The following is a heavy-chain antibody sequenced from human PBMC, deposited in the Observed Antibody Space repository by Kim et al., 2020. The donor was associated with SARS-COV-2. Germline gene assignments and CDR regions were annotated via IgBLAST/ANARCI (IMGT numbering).Heavy chain of an antibody. J-gene: IGHJ5*02. CDR1: GYTFTSYG. CDR2: ISAYNGNT. Sequence: ASVKVSCKASGYTFTSYGISWVRQAPGQGLEWMGWISAYNGNTSYAQKLQGRVTMTTDTSTSTAYMELRSLRSDDTAVYYCAREGNYDYVWGSYRKRWFDPWGQGTLVTVSS. V-gene: IGHV1-18*01. D-gene: IGHD3-16*02. CDR3: AREGNYDYVWGSYRKRWFDP.